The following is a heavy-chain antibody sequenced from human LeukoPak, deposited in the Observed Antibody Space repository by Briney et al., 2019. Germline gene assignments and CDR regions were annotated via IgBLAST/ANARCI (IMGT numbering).Heavy chain of an antibody. V-gene: IGHV2-5*02. CDR3: AHRRDVTFFNY. J-gene: IGHJ4*02. CDR1: GFSLSTTGVG. D-gene: IGHD3-16*01. CDR2: IYWDDDN. Sequence: SGPTLVKPTQTLTLTCTFSGFSLSTTGVGVGWIRQPPGKALEWLAVIYWDDDNRCSPSLKSRLTITKDTSKNQVVPTMTNMDPVDTATYYCAHRRDVTFFNYWGQGTLVTVSS.